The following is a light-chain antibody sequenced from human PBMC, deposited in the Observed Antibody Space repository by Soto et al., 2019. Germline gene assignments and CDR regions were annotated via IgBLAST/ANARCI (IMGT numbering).Light chain of an antibody. CDR3: QQGHNWPLT. CDR1: QSISTE. J-gene: IGKJ2*01. V-gene: IGKV3-15*01. CDR2: SAS. Sequence: EIVMTQSPATLSVSPGERATLSCSASQSISTELAWYQQKPGQPPRLLIYSASTRATGVPARFTGSGSGSEFPLTISGLQSEDFAVYYCQQGHNWPLTFGQGTRLEI.